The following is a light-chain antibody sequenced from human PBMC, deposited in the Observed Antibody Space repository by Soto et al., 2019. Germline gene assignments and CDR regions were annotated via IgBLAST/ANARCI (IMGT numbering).Light chain of an antibody. V-gene: IGLV2-14*01. J-gene: IGLJ2*01. CDR2: EVS. CDR1: SSDVGGYNY. Sequence: QSALTQPASVSGSPGQSITISCTGTSSDVGGYNYVSWYQQHPGKAPKLMIYEVSNRPSGVSTRFSGSKSGNTASLTISGLQAEDEADYYCSSYTSSLVVFGGGTKLTVL. CDR3: SSYTSSLVV.